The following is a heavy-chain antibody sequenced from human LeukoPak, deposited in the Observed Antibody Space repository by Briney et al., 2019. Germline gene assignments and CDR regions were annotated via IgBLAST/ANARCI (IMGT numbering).Heavy chain of an antibody. Sequence: PGGSLRLSCAASGFTFSSYEMNWVRQAPGKGLEWVSYISSSGSTIYYADSVKGRFTISRDNSKNTLYLQMNSLRAEDTAVYYCAKQSRGDSYFDYWGQGTLVTVSS. D-gene: IGHD2-21*02. CDR3: AKQSRGDSYFDY. CDR2: ISSSGSTI. V-gene: IGHV3-48*03. CDR1: GFTFSSYE. J-gene: IGHJ4*02.